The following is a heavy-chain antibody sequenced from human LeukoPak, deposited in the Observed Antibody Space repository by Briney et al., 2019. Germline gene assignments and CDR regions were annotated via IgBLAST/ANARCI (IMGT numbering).Heavy chain of an antibody. J-gene: IGHJ6*04. D-gene: IGHD6-13*01. CDR2: IIPIFGTA. CDR3: ARCRGAGGTYYYYYGMDV. CDR1: GGTFSSYA. V-gene: IGHV1-69*13. Sequence: ASVKVSCKASGGTFSSYAISWVRQAPGQGLEWMGGIIPIFGTANYAQKFQGRVTITADESTSTAYMELSSLRSEDTAVYYCARCRGAGGTYYYYYGMDVWGKGTTVTVSS.